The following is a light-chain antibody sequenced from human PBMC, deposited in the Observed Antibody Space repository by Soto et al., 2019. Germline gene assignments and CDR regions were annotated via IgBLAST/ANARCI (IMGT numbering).Light chain of an antibody. CDR2: KAS. CDR3: QQYNSYLYT. CDR1: QSISSW. V-gene: IGKV1-5*03. J-gene: IGKJ2*01. Sequence: DIQMTQSPSTLSASVGDRVTITCRASQSISSWLAWYQQKPGKAPKLLIYKASSLESGVPSRFSGSGSGTDFNLTISSLQPDDFATYYCQQYNSYLYTFGQGTKLEIK.